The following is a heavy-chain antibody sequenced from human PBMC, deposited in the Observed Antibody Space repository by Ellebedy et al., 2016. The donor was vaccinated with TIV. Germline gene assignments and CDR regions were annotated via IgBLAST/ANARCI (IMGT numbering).Heavy chain of an antibody. CDR3: ARDSKNGWAFDI. Sequence: SETLSLTCSVSAVSISRYYWAWIRQPPGQGLEWIGYIYYTGSTDYSPSLKSRVTLAVDRSRNQISLRLNSVTAADTAIYYCARDSKNGWAFDIWGQGTMVTVSS. CDR2: IYYTGST. J-gene: IGHJ3*02. V-gene: IGHV4-59*01. CDR1: AVSISRYY. D-gene: IGHD1-1*01.